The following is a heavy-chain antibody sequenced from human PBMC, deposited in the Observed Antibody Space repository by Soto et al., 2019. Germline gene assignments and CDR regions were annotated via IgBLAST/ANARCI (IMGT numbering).Heavy chain of an antibody. V-gene: IGHV3-7*02. CDR2: VKPDGSEK. CDR1: GFTFSSYW. CDR3: ARGDYYDTSGPFSDAFDI. D-gene: IGHD3-22*01. J-gene: IGHJ3*02. Sequence: EVQLVESGGGLVQPGGSLRLSCAAAGFTFSSYWMSWVRQAPGKGLEWVANVKPDGSEKWYVDSVKGRFTISRDNAKTSLDLQMNSLRAEDTAVYYWARGDYYDTSGPFSDAFDIWGQGTMVTVSS.